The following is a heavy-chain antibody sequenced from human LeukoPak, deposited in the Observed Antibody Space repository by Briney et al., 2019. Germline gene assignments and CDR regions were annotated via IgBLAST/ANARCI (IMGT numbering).Heavy chain of an antibody. CDR3: TRGGCGRTSCYGDSGLDP. CDR1: GFTISRYD. V-gene: IGHV3-13*01. D-gene: IGHD2-2*01. Sequence: TGGSLRLSCAASGFTISRYDIHWVRQATGKGLEWVSFLSTTGDTYYQDSMKGRFTISRDTVGNSVYLQMNSLRADDTAVYYCTRGGCGRTSCYGDSGLDPWGQGTLVTVSS. J-gene: IGHJ5*02. CDR2: LSTTGDT.